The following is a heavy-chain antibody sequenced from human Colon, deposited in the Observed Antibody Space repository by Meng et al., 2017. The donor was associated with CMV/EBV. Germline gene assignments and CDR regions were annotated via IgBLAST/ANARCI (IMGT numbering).Heavy chain of an antibody. CDR3: ARFLVVSAASKYYGMDV. CDR1: GYTFTTYG. V-gene: IGHV1-18*01. D-gene: IGHD2-2*01. CDR2: SSAQNGNT. Sequence: ASVKVSCKSSGYTFTTYGITWVRQAPGPGLEWMGWSSAQNGNTNYGQKFQGRVTVTTDTSTRTAYMELRSLRSDDTAVYYCARFLVVSAASKYYGMDVWGHGTTVTVSS. J-gene: IGHJ6*02.